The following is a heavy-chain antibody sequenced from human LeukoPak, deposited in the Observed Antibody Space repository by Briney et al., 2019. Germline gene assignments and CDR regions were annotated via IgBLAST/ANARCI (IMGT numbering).Heavy chain of an antibody. CDR2: IYSVGST. D-gene: IGHD6-19*01. J-gene: IGHJ4*02. Sequence: GGSLRLSCAASGFTVNSNYMTRVRQAPGKGLEWVSVIYSVGSTYYADSVRGRFTISRDNSKNTLYLQMNSLRAEDTAIYYCARNPSYSSSLYSGQGTLVTVSS. V-gene: IGHV3-66*02. CDR3: ARNPSYSSSLY. CDR1: GFTVNSNY.